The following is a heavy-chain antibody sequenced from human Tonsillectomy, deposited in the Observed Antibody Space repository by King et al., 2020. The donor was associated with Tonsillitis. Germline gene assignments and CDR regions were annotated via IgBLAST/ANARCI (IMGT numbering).Heavy chain of an antibody. D-gene: IGHD2-21*02. CDR2: ISGYNGNT. J-gene: IGHJ5*02. CDR3: ARCLRTVVVTADTWFDP. V-gene: IGHV1-18*04. CDR1: GYTFSNYG. Sequence: QLVQSGAEMKKPGASVKVSCKASGYTFSNYGITWVRQAPGQGPEWMGWISGYNGNTKYGQKFQGRVTMTTDTSTSPAYMELRSLRSDDTAVYYCARCLRTVVVTADTWFDPWGQGTLVIVSS.